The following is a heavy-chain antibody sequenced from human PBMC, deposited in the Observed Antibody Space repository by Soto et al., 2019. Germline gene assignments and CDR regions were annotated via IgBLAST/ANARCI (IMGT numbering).Heavy chain of an antibody. CDR2: IYHSGST. D-gene: IGHD3-9*01. CDR1: GGSISRSNW. V-gene: IGHV4-4*02. J-gene: IGHJ3*02. CDR3: ARALILTGYYIHDAFDI. Sequence: SETLSLTCAVSGGSISRSNWRSWVRQPPGKGLEWIGEIYHSGSTNYNPSLKSRVTISVDKSKNQFSLKLSSVTAADTAVYYCARALILTGYYIHDAFDIWGQGTMVT.